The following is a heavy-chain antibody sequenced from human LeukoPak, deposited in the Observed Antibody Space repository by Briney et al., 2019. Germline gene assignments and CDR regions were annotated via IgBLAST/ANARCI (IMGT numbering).Heavy chain of an antibody. CDR1: GGTFSSYA. Sequence: SVKVSCKASGGTFSSYAISWVRQAPGQGLEWMGRIIPIFGIANYTQKFQGRVTITADKSTSTAYMELSSLRSEDTAVYYCARSPTDSSGYPNPLFDIWGQGIMVTVSS. D-gene: IGHD3-22*01. J-gene: IGHJ3*02. CDR3: ARSPTDSSGYPNPLFDI. V-gene: IGHV1-69*04. CDR2: IIPIFGIA.